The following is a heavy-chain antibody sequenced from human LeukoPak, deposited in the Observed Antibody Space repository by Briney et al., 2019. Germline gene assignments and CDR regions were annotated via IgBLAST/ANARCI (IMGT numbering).Heavy chain of an antibody. CDR3: ARVRGSYYGGGSDY. CDR1: GYTFTSYD. J-gene: IGHJ4*02. Sequence: ASVKVSCKASGYTFTSYDINWVRQATGQGLEWMGWMNPNSGNTGYAQKFQGRVTMTRNTSISTAYMELSSLRSEDTAVYYCARVRGSYYGGGSDYWGQGTLVTVSS. D-gene: IGHD1-26*01. CDR2: MNPNSGNT. V-gene: IGHV1-8*01.